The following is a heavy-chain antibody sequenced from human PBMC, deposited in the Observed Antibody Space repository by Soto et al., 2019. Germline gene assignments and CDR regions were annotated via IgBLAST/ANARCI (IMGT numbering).Heavy chain of an antibody. D-gene: IGHD4-17*01. CDR3: AKDWRGDYPTYYFDY. CDR1: GFTFSSYG. Sequence: QVQLVESGGGVVQPGRSLRLSCAASGFTFSSYGMHWVRQAPGKGLEWVAVISYDGSNKYYADSVKGRFTISRDNSKNTLYLQMYSLRAEDTAVYYCAKDWRGDYPTYYFDYWGQGTLVTVSS. V-gene: IGHV3-30*18. J-gene: IGHJ4*02. CDR2: ISYDGSNK.